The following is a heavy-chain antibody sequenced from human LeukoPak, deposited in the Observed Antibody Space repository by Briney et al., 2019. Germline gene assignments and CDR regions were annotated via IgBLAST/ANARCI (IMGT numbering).Heavy chain of an antibody. CDR3: AREGVATIGAGGYYYYGMDV. V-gene: IGHV1-2*02. D-gene: IGHD5-12*01. Sequence: GASVKVSCKASGYTFTGYYMHWVRQAPGQGLEWMEWINPNSGGTNYAQKFQGRVTMTRDTSISTAYMELSRLRSDDTAVYYCAREGVATIGAGGYYYYGMDVWGQGTTVTVSS. CDR2: INPNSGGT. J-gene: IGHJ6*02. CDR1: GYTFTGYY.